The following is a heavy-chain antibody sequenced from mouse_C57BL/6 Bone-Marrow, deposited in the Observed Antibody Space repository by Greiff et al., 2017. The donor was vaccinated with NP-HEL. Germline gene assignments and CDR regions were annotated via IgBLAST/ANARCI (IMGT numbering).Heavy chain of an antibody. J-gene: IGHJ3*01. CDR3: ARGGVTWFSY. D-gene: IGHD2-13*01. V-gene: IGHV3-6*01. CDR1: GYSITSGYY. CDR2: ISYDGSN. Sequence: EVKLQESGPGLVKPSQSLSLTCFVSGYSITSGYYWNWIRQFPVNKLEWMGYISYDGSNNYNPSLKNRISITRDTSKTQFFLKLNAVTTEDTAIYYCARGGVTWFSYGGQGTLVTVAA.